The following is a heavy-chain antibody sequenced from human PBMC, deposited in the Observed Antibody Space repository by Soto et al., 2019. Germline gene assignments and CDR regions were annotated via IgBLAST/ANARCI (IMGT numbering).Heavy chain of an antibody. Sequence: QVQLQESGPGLVKPSQTLSLTCTVSGGSISSGGYYWSWIRQYPGMGLEWIGYIHHRGITYYNPSLKSRVTISVDPPKTQFSLKLSSVTAADTAVYFCARAPDLYCSGGSCYFDSWGQGTLVTVSS. J-gene: IGHJ4*02. V-gene: IGHV4-31*03. D-gene: IGHD2-15*01. CDR2: IHHRGIT. CDR1: GGSISSGGYY. CDR3: ARAPDLYCSGGSCYFDS.